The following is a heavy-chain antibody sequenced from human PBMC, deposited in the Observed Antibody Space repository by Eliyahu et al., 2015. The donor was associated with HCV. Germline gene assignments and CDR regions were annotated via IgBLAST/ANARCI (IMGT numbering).Heavy chain of an antibody. V-gene: IGHV4-34*02. CDR1: GGSFSNYY. Sequence: QVQLQQWGAGLLKPSETLSLTCAVYGGSFSNYYXSWIRQPPGKGLEWXGEINHSXRTNYNPSLKSRVTISVDTSKNQFSLKVNSVTAADTAVYYCARVFGAAAGDYWGRGTLVTVSS. D-gene: IGHD6-13*01. J-gene: IGHJ4*02. CDR2: INHSXRT. CDR3: ARVFGAAAGDY.